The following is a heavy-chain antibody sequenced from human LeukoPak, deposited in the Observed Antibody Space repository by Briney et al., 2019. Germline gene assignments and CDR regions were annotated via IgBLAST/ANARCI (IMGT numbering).Heavy chain of an antibody. CDR2: IYPGDSDT. Sequence: GESLKISCKGSGYSFTSYWIGWVRQMPGKGLEWTGIIYPGDSDTRYSPSFQGQVPISADKSISTAYLQWSSLKASDTAMYYCARPIAVAFDAFDIWGQGTMVTVSS. J-gene: IGHJ3*02. D-gene: IGHD6-19*01. V-gene: IGHV5-51*01. CDR3: ARPIAVAFDAFDI. CDR1: GYSFTSYW.